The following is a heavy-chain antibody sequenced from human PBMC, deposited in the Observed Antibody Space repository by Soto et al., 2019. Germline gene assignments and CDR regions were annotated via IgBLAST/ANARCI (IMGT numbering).Heavy chain of an antibody. CDR2: INAGNGNT. CDR1: GYTFTSYA. CDR3: ARVPYYYGSGSYYANQYYFDY. V-gene: IGHV1-3*01. D-gene: IGHD3-10*01. J-gene: IGHJ4*02. Sequence: QVQLVQSGAEVKKPGASVKVSCKASGYTFTSYAMHWVRRAPGQRLEWMGWINAGNGNTKYSQKFQGRVTITRDTSASTAYMELSSLRSEDTAVYYCARVPYYYGSGSYYANQYYFDYWGQGTLVTVSS.